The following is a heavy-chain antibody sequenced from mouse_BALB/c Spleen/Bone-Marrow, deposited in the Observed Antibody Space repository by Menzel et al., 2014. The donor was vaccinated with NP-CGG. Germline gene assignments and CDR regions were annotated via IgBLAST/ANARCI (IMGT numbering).Heavy chain of an antibody. D-gene: IGHD2-3*01. CDR3: ARKSQRAYDSMMY. Sequence: QVHVKQSGAELVRPGASVKLSCKTSGYIFTNYWIHWVKQRSGQGLEWIARIYPGTGSTYYDEKFRGKATLTADKSSSTAYMQLSSLTSEDSAVYFCARKSQRAYDSMMYWGPGTSVTVSS. V-gene: IGHV1S132*01. J-gene: IGHJ4*01. CDR2: IYPGTGST. CDR1: GYIFTNYW.